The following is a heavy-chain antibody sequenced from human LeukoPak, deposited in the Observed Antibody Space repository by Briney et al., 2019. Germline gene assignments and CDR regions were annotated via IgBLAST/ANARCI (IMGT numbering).Heavy chain of an antibody. J-gene: IGHJ3*02. V-gene: IGHV4-39*01. CDR3: ARSLWFTGDDAFDI. CDR1: GGSISSSSYY. D-gene: IGHD7-27*01. CDR2: IYYSGST. Sequence: SETLSLTCTVSGGSISSSSYYWGWIRQAPGKGLEWIGSIYYSGSTYYNPSLKSRVTISVDTSKNQFSLKLSSVTAADTAVYYCARSLWFTGDDAFDIWGQGTMVTVSS.